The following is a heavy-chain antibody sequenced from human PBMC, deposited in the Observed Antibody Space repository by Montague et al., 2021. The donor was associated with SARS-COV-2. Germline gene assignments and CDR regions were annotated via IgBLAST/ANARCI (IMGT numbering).Heavy chain of an antibody. V-gene: IGHV3-53*01. CDR1: GFLVSANY. CDR3: AGKVLVGTGNYGMDV. CDR2: MYSSGTI. D-gene: IGHD1-1*01. Sequence: SLSLSFSASGFLVSANYMTWVRQAPGKGLEWVSVMYSSGTIYYADSVRGRFTISRDNSKNTSYLQMNSLRADDTAVYYCAGKVLVGTGNYGMDVWGQGTTVTVSS. J-gene: IGHJ6*02.